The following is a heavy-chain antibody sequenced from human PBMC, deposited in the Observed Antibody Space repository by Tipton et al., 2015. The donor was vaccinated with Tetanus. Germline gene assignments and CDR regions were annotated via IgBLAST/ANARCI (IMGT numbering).Heavy chain of an antibody. CDR2: IYYSGTT. V-gene: IGHV4-39*01. Sequence: TLSLTCTVSGGPIISGTPYWGWIRQFPGKGLEWIGNIYYSGTTYYNSPLKSRVTISLDTPKNQLSLKMTSVTAADTAVYYCARQADNWFDPWGQGTLVVVSS. CDR1: GGPIISGTPY. CDR3: ARQADNWFDP. J-gene: IGHJ5*02.